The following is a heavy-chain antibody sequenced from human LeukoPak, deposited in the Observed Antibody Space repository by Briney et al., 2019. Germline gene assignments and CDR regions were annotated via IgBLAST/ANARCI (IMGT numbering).Heavy chain of an antibody. V-gene: IGHV3-23*01. D-gene: IGHD2-21*01. CDR1: GFTFSSYA. J-gene: IGHJ4*02. CDR2: ISCSGGST. CDR3: ANPSLPLFQFDY. Sequence: GGSLRLSCAASGFTFSSYAMSWVRQAPGKGLEWVSAISCSGGSTYYADSVKGRFTISRDNSKNTLYLQMNSLRAEDTAVYYCANPSLPLFQFDYWGQGTLVTVSS.